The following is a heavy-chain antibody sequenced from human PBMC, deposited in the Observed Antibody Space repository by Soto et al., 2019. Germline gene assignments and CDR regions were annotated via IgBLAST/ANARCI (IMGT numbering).Heavy chain of an antibody. Sequence: QVQLQESGPGLVKPLETLSLTCTVSGGSISSYYWSWIRQPPGKGLEWIGYIYYSGSTNYNPSLTSRVTISVDTSKNQFSLKLSSVTAADTAVYYCARVEAAGTLDYWGQGTLVTVSS. CDR1: GGSISSYY. CDR2: IYYSGST. D-gene: IGHD6-13*01. J-gene: IGHJ4*02. V-gene: IGHV4-59*01. CDR3: ARVEAAGTLDY.